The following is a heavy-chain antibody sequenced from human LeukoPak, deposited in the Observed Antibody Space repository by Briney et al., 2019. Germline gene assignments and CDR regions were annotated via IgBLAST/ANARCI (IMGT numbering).Heavy chain of an antibody. Sequence: GGSLRLSCAASGFTFSSYSMNWVRQAPGKGLEWVSYINSGSRTIYYSDSVKGRFTISRDNAKNSLYLQMNSLRAEDTALYYCARDPVGAIDYWGQGTLVTVSS. CDR1: GFTFSSYS. V-gene: IGHV3-48*01. CDR2: INSGSRTI. CDR3: ARDPVGAIDY. D-gene: IGHD1-26*01. J-gene: IGHJ4*02.